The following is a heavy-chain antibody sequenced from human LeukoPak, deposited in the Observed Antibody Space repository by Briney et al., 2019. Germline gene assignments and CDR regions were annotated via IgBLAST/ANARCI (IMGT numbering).Heavy chain of an antibody. CDR2: ITTDSYT. J-gene: IGHJ4*02. D-gene: IGHD6-13*01. CDR3: ARVRSNWYEDY. V-gene: IGHV3-21*01. Sequence: GGSLRLSCAASGFTFSSFSLTWVRQVPGKGPEWVSSITTDSYTFYADSVKGRFTISRDNAKNSLYLQMSSLRAEDTAVYYCARVRSNWYEDYWGRGTLVTVSS. CDR1: GFTFSSFS.